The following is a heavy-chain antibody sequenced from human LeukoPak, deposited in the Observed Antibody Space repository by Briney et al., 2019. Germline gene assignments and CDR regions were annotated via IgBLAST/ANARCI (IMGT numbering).Heavy chain of an antibody. D-gene: IGHD3-22*01. J-gene: IGHJ6*02. CDR2: IIPIFGTA. Sequence: ASVKVSCKASGGTFSSYAISWVRQAPGQGLEWMGGIIPIFGTANYAQRFQGRVTITADESTSTAYMELSSLRSEDTAVYYCAREAPVGDSSGSTYGMDVWGQGTTVTVSS. CDR3: AREAPVGDSSGSTYGMDV. V-gene: IGHV1-69*13. CDR1: GGTFSSYA.